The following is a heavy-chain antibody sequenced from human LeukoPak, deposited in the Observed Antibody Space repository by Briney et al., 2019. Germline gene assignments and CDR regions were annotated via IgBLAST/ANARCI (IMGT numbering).Heavy chain of an antibody. D-gene: IGHD3-22*01. CDR2: ISFDGSNK. Sequence: PGGSLRLSCAASGFTFSSYAMHWVRQAPGKGLEWVTIISFDGSNKYYADSVKGRFTISRDNSKNTLYLQMNSLRAEDTAVYYCAKLGCPYITMIIVVGYYFDYWGQGTLVTVSS. J-gene: IGHJ4*02. V-gene: IGHV3-30*04. CDR3: AKLGCPYITMIIVVGYYFDY. CDR1: GFTFSSYA.